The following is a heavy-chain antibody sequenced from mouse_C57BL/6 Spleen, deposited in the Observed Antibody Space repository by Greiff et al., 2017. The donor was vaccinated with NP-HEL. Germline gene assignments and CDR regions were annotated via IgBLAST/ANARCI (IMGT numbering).Heavy chain of an antibody. V-gene: IGHV1-82*01. CDR3: ARWGWLLQAMDY. D-gene: IGHD2-3*01. CDR1: GYAFSSSW. CDR2: IYPGDGDT. J-gene: IGHJ4*01. Sequence: QVQLKESGPELVKPGASVKISCKASGYAFSSSWMNWVKQRPGKGLEWIGRIYPGDGDTNYNGKFKGKATLTADKSSSTAYMQLSSLTSEDSAVYFCARWGWLLQAMDYWGQGTSVTVSS.